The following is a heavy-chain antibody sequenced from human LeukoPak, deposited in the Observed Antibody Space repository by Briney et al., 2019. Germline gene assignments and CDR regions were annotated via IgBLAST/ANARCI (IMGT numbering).Heavy chain of an antibody. J-gene: IGHJ4*02. CDR2: IIPIFGTP. V-gene: IGHV1-69*13. Sequence: ASVKVSCKASGGTFSSYAISWVRQAPGQGLEWMGGIIPIFGTPHYAQKFQDRVTITADASTSTAYMELSSLRSEDTAVYYCARAYMTATRHFDSWGQGTLVTVSS. D-gene: IGHD2-21*02. CDR1: GGTFSSYA. CDR3: ARAYMTATRHFDS.